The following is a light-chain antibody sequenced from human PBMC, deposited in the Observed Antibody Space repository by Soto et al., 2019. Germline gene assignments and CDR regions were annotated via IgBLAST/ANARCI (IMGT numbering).Light chain of an antibody. CDR1: QSVGGN. CDR3: QQYNNWLPWT. Sequence: EIVMTQSPATLSVSPGERATLACRASQSVGGNLAWYQQKPGQPPRLLIYAASSRPTGIPARFSGSGSGTEFTLTISSLQSEDFAVYYCQQYNNWLPWTFGQGTNVEIK. V-gene: IGKV3-15*01. CDR2: AAS. J-gene: IGKJ1*01.